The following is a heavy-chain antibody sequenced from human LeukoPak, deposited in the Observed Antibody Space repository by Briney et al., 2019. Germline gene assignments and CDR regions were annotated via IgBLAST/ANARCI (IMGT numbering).Heavy chain of an antibody. V-gene: IGHV1-45*02. Sequence: ASVKVSCKASGYTFTGYYMHWVRQAPGQALEWMGWITPFNGNTNYAQKFQDRVTITRDRSMSTAYMELSSLRSEDTAMYYCAGITGTTDAFDIWGQGTMVTVSS. CDR2: ITPFNGNT. J-gene: IGHJ3*02. CDR1: GYTFTGYY. CDR3: AGITGTTDAFDI. D-gene: IGHD1-20*01.